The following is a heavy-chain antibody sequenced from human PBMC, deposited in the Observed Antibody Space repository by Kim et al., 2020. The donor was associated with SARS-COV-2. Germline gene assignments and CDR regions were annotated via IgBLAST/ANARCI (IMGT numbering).Heavy chain of an antibody. Sequence: VKGRFTISRDNSKNTLYLQMNSLSAEETAVYYCAKGEYYDILTGTDAFDIWGQGTMVTVSS. J-gene: IGHJ3*02. V-gene: IGHV3-30*02. CDR3: AKGEYYDILTGTDAFDI. D-gene: IGHD3-9*01.